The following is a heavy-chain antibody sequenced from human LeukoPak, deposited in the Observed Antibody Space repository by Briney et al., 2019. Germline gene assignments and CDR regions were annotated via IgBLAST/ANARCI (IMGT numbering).Heavy chain of an antibody. Sequence: AVKVSCKASGGTFSSYAIIWVGQAPGQGREWMGGNIPIFGTANYAQKFQGRVTITADESTSTAYMELSSLRSGDTAVYYCATLEQQLVRDNWFDPWGQGTLVTVSS. J-gene: IGHJ5*02. CDR1: GGTFSSYA. V-gene: IGHV1-69*13. CDR2: NIPIFGTA. D-gene: IGHD6-13*01. CDR3: ATLEQQLVRDNWFDP.